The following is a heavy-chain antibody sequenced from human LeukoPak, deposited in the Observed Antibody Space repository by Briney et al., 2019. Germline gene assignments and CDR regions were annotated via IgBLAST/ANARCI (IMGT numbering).Heavy chain of an antibody. CDR2: INQDSSEK. V-gene: IGHV3-7*03. Sequence: GGSLRLSCVASGITFRNYWMSWVRQAPGKGLEWVANINQDSSEKYYVDSVKGRFTISRDNAKNSLYLQMNSLRAEDTALYYCARSGVGYCTNGVCFVDYWGQGTLVTVSS. CDR1: GITFRNYW. D-gene: IGHD2-8*01. J-gene: IGHJ4*02. CDR3: ARSGVGYCTNGVCFVDY.